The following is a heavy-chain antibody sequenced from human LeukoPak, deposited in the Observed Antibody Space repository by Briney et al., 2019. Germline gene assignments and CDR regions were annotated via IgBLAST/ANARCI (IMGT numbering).Heavy chain of an antibody. CDR2: IYYSGST. J-gene: IGHJ4*02. D-gene: IGHD1-26*01. CDR1: GGSIRSYY. CDR3: ARAIVGARIGFDY. Sequence: SETLSLTCTVSGGSIRSYYWSWIRQPPGKGLEWIGYIYYSGSTNYNPSLKSRVTISVDTSKNQFSLKLSSVTAADTAVYYCARAIVGARIGFDYWGQGTLVTVSS. V-gene: IGHV4-59*08.